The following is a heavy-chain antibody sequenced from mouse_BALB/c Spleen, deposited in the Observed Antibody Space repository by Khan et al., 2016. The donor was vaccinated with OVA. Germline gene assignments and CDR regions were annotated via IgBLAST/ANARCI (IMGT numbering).Heavy chain of an antibody. J-gene: IGHJ2*01. D-gene: IGHD1-1*01. CDR3: ARTPGYYGSNYFDY. V-gene: IGHV5-9-3*01. CDR1: GFTFSNYG. CDR2: MSSDGSYP. Sequence: EVQLQESGGGLVKPGGSLKFSCAASGFTFSNYGMSWVRQTPEKRLEWVATMSSDGSYPYYPDNLKGRFTISRENATNTLYLKMSSRRAEDTAMYYCARTPGYYGSNYFDYWGQGTTLTVSS.